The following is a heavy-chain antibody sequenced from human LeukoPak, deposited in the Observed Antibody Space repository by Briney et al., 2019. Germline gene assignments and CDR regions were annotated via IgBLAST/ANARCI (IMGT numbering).Heavy chain of an antibody. D-gene: IGHD1-26*01. V-gene: IGHV3-30*02. CDR1: GFTFSSYG. CDR2: IRYDGSNK. J-gene: IGHJ4*02. CDR3: ANFVGATLSFDY. Sequence: GGSLRLSCAASGFTFSSYGIHWVRQAPGKGLEWVAFIRYDGSNKYYADSVKGRFTISRDNSKNTLYLQMNSLRAEDTAVYYCANFVGATLSFDYWGQGTLVTVSS.